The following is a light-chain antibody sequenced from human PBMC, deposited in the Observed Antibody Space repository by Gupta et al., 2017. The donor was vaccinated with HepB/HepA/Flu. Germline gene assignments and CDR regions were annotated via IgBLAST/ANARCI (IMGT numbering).Light chain of an antibody. Sequence: DIQMTQSPSSLSASEGDRVTITCRASQTISTYLNWYQQKPGKAPKLLIYAASSLQSGVPSRFSGSGYGTDFTLTISSLQSEDFATYYCQQTYSSPHTFGQETKVEIK. CDR1: QTISTY. J-gene: IGKJ1*01. CDR3: QQTYSSPHT. V-gene: IGKV1-39*01. CDR2: AAS.